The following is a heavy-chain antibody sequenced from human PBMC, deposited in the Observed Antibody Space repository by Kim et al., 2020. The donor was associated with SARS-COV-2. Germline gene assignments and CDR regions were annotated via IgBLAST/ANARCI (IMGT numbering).Heavy chain of an antibody. CDR3: SPSMIGSY. J-gene: IGHJ4*02. CDR2: ISYDGSNK. CDR1: GFTFSSYG. Sequence: GGSLRLSCAASGFTFSSYGMHWVRQAPGKGLEWVAVISYDGSNKYYADSVKGRFTISRDNSKNTLYLQMNSRRAEDTAVYYCSPSMIGSYWGQGTLVTVSS. V-gene: IGHV3-30*03. D-gene: IGHD3-22*01.